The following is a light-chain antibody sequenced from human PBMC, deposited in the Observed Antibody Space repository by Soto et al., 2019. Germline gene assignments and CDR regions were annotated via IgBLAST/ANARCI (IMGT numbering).Light chain of an antibody. CDR3: QQSYSTPRT. CDR1: QSISNH. V-gene: IGKV1-39*01. CDR2: AAS. Sequence: QLTQSPSSLSASIGDRVIITCRASQSISNHLNWYQQKPGKAPKLLIFAASSLQSGVPSRFSGSGSGTDFTLTISSLQPEDFATYYCQQSYSTPRTFGQGTKVDIK. J-gene: IGKJ1*01.